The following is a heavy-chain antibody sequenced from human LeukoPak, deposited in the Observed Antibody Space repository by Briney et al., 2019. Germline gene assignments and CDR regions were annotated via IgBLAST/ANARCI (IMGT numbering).Heavy chain of an antibody. D-gene: IGHD3-22*01. Sequence: PGGSLRLSCAASGFTFSSYSMNWVRQAPGKGLEWVSSISSSSSYIYYADSAKGRFTISRDNAKNSLYLQMNSLRAEDTALYYCAKLYDSSAYYYMDVWGKGTTVTVSS. J-gene: IGHJ6*03. V-gene: IGHV3-21*04. CDR1: GFTFSSYS. CDR2: ISSSSSYI. CDR3: AKLYDSSAYYYMDV.